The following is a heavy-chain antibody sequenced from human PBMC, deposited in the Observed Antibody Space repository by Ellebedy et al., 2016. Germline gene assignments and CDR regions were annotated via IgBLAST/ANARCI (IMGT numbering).Heavy chain of an antibody. Sequence: SETLSLTXAVYGGSFSGYYWSWIRQPPGKGLEWIGEINHSGSPTYSPALQSRVTISIESSKNRFSLRLTSVTAADTAVYYCARSRYPSNALDVWGQGTTVTVSS. CDR3: ARSRYPSNALDV. D-gene: IGHD2-2*02. CDR1: GGSFSGYY. J-gene: IGHJ6*02. CDR2: INHSGSP. V-gene: IGHV4-34*01.